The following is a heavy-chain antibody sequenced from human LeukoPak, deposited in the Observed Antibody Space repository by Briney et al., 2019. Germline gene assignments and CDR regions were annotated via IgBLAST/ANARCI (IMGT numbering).Heavy chain of an antibody. CDR1: GFTFSSYS. V-gene: IGHV3-21*01. Sequence: GSLRLSCAASGFTFSSYSMNWVRQAPGKGLEWVSSISSSSSYIYYADSVKGRFTISRDNAKNSLYLQMNSLRAEDTAVYYCARDFSSGWSMGALTEYFQHWGQGTLVTVSS. D-gene: IGHD6-19*01. CDR2: ISSSSSYI. J-gene: IGHJ1*01. CDR3: ARDFSSGWSMGALTEYFQH.